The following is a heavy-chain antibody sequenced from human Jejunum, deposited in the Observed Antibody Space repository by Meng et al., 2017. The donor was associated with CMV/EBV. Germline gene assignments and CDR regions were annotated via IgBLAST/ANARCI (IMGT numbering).Heavy chain of an antibody. D-gene: IGHD2-15*01. V-gene: IGHV3-48*04. Sequence: GFPFNSHGMNWVRQAPGKGLEWVSYISVGSTVIYYVDSVRGRFTISRDNAQNSLYLQINSLRAEDSAVYYCVRGDGSIHASRLLDYWGQGTLVTVSS. J-gene: IGHJ4*02. CDR3: VRGDGSIHASRLLDY. CDR1: GFPFNSHG. CDR2: ISVGSTVI.